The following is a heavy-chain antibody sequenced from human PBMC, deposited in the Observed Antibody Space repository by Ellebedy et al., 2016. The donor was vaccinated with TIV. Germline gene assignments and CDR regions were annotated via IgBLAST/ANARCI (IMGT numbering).Heavy chain of an antibody. V-gene: IGHV3-21*01. CDR2: ISSSSSYI. D-gene: IGHD3-10*01. Sequence: GGSLRLXCAASGFTFSSYSMNWVRQAPGKGLEWVSSISSSSSYIYYADSVKGRFTISRDNAKNSLYLQMNSLRAGDTAVYYCARGVSRFGDYGMDVWGQGTTVTVSS. CDR3: ARGVSRFGDYGMDV. J-gene: IGHJ6*02. CDR1: GFTFSSYS.